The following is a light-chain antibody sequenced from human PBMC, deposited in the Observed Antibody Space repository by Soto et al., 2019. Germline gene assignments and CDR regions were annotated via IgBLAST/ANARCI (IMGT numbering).Light chain of an antibody. CDR1: SSNIGAGYD. CDR3: QSYDSSLSGYVV. Sequence: QSVLTQPPSVSGAPGQRVIISCTGSSSNIGAGYDVHWYQQLPGTAPKLLIYGNSNRPSGVPDRFSGSKSGTSASLAITGLQAEDEADYYCQSYDSSLSGYVVFGGGTKVTIL. V-gene: IGLV1-40*01. J-gene: IGLJ2*01. CDR2: GNS.